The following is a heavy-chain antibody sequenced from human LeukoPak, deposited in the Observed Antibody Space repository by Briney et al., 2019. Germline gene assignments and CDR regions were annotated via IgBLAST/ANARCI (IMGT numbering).Heavy chain of an antibody. D-gene: IGHD3-22*01. CDR3: ARDAAIGQWLRSGAFGI. V-gene: IGHV4-59*12. CDR2: IYYSGST. Sequence: NPSETLSLTCTVSGGSISSYYWSWIRQPPGKGLEWIGYIYYSGSTNYNPSLKSRVTISVDTSKNQFSLKLSSVTAADTAVYYCARDAAIGQWLRSGAFGIWGQGTMVTVSS. CDR1: GGSISSYY. J-gene: IGHJ3*02.